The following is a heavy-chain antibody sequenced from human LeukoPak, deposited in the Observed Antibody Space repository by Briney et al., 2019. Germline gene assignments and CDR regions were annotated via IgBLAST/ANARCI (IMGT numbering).Heavy chain of an antibody. V-gene: IGHV3-53*01. J-gene: IGHJ4*02. CDR2: LYSGGTT. Sequence: GGSLRLSCAASGITVSSNYMTWVRQDPGKGLEWVSVLYSGGTTYYADSVKGRFTISRDNSKNTLYLQMDSLRVEDTAVYYCARDPPGIRVPGVWGQGTLVTVSS. CDR1: GITVSSNY. CDR3: ARDPPGIRVPGV. D-gene: IGHD6-19*01.